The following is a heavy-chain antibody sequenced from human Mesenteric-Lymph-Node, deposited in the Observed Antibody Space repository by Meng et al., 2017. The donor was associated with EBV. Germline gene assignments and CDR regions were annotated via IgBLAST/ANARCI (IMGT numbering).Heavy chain of an antibody. V-gene: IGHV4-61*01. Sequence: QVQPQESGPGLVEASETLSLTCTVPGGSVSSGNSYWSWIRQPPGKGLEWIGYTYYIGSTYYNPSLKSRVTMSVDTSKNQFSLKLSSVTAADTAVYYCARDWNYWGRGTMVTVS. J-gene: IGHJ4*02. CDR2: TYYIGST. D-gene: IGHD3-3*01. CDR3: ARDWNY. CDR1: GGSVSSGNSY.